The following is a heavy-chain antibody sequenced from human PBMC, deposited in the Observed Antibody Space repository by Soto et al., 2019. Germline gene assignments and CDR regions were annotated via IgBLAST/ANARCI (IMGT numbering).Heavy chain of an antibody. Sequence: ASVKVSCKASGFTFTSSAVQWVRQARGQRLEWIGWIVVGSGNTNYAQKFQERVTITRDMSTSTAYMELSSLRSEDTAVYYCARGPYSSGWYRDKGAKYFQHWGQGTLVTVSS. D-gene: IGHD6-19*01. CDR1: GFTFTSSA. CDR3: ARGPYSSGWYRDKGAKYFQH. J-gene: IGHJ1*01. CDR2: IVVGSGNT. V-gene: IGHV1-58*01.